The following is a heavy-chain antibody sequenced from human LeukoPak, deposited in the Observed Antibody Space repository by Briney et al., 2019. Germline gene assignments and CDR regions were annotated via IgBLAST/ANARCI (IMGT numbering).Heavy chain of an antibody. D-gene: IGHD6-19*01. V-gene: IGHV3-23*01. Sequence: GGSLRLSCAASGFTFSSYAMSWVRQAPGKGLEWVSSISGSGDSTYYADSVKGPFTISRGNAKNTLYLQIDSLEAEDTAGYYFSKQRGIALSAHYYYGQGSLVTVSP. CDR2: ISGSGDST. CDR1: GFTFSSYA. CDR3: SKQRGIALSAHYY. J-gene: IGHJ4*02.